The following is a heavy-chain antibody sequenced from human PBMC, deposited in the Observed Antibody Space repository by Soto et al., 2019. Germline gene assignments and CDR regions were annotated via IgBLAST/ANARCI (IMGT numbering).Heavy chain of an antibody. CDR3: ARHFLRSSGYIAYFDY. J-gene: IGHJ4*02. CDR2: IYHSGST. CDR1: GGSISSSNW. V-gene: IGHV4-4*02. Sequence: PSETLSLTCAVSGGSISSSNWWSWVRQPPGKGLEWIGEIYHSGSTNYNPSLKSRVTISVDTSKNQFSLKLSSVTAADTAVYYCARHFLRSSGYIAYFDYWGQGTLVTVSS. D-gene: IGHD3-22*01.